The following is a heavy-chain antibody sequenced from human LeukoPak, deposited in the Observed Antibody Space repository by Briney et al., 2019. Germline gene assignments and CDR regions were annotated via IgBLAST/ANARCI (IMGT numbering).Heavy chain of an antibody. D-gene: IGHD1-26*01. CDR3: ARDSIVGATTDFDY. Sequence: GGSLRLSCAASGFTFNTYTMNWVRQTPGKGLEWISDISTSSSTVHYADSVKGRFTISRDNAKNSLYLQMNSLRAEDTAVYYCARDSIVGATTDFDYWGQGTLVTVSS. V-gene: IGHV3-48*04. CDR1: GFTFNTYT. J-gene: IGHJ4*02. CDR2: ISTSSSTV.